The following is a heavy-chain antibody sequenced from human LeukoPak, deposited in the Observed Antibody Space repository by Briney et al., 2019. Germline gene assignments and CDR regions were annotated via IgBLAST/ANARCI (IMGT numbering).Heavy chain of an antibody. CDR3: AKEKCSTILTGYCPFDY. D-gene: IGHD3-9*01. Sequence: GGSLRLSCAASGFTISNYAMSWVRQAPGKGLEWVSVISSNGDDTYYTDSVKGRFTISRDNSKNMLYLQMNSLRAEDTAVYYCAKEKCSTILTGYCPFDYWGQETLVTVSS. V-gene: IGHV3-23*01. CDR2: ISSNGDDT. J-gene: IGHJ4*02. CDR1: GFTISNYA.